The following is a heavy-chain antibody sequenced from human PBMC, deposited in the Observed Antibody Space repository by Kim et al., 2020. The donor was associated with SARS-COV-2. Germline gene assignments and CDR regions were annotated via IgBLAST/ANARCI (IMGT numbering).Heavy chain of an antibody. CDR1: GFTFSSYE. CDR2: ISSSGSTI. D-gene: IGHD5-18*01. Sequence: GGSLRLSCAASGFTFSSYEMNWVRQAPGKGLEWVSHISSSGSTIYYADSVKGRFTISRDNAKNSLYLQMNSLRAEDTAVYYCAREGGSGDTAMFDYWGQGTLVTVSS. CDR3: AREGGSGDTAMFDY. V-gene: IGHV3-48*03. J-gene: IGHJ4*02.